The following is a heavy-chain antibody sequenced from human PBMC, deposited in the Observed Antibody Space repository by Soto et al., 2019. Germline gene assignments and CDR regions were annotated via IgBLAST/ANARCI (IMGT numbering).Heavy chain of an antibody. Sequence: EVQLLESGGGLVQPGGSLRLSCAASGFTFSSYAMSWVRQAPGKGLEWVSAISGSGGSTYYADSVKGRFTISRDNAKNTLYQQMHSVRAEYAGVYYCAKDRSSVLRYFDGLASDWGQGTLVTVSS. CDR3: AKDRSSVLRYFDGLASD. CDR2: ISGSGGST. J-gene: IGHJ4*02. V-gene: IGHV3-23*01. D-gene: IGHD3-9*01. CDR1: GFTFSSYA.